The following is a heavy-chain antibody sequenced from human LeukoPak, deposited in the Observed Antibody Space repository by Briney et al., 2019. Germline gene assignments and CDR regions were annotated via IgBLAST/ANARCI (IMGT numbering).Heavy chain of an antibody. CDR3: AKPVAGTGYFDY. V-gene: IGHV3-23*01. CDR2: ISGSGGTT. J-gene: IGHJ4*02. D-gene: IGHD6-19*01. CDR1: GFTFSSYA. Sequence: GGSLRLSCAVSGFTFSSYAMSWVRHAPGKGLGWVSTISGSGGTTYYADSVKGRFTISRDNSKNTLYLQMNSLRAEDAAVYYCAKPVAGTGYFDYWGQGTLVTVSS.